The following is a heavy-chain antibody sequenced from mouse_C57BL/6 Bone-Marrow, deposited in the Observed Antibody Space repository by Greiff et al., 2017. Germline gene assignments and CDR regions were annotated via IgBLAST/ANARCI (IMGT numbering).Heavy chain of an antibody. CDR2: IYPGSGST. CDR3: ARERITTVVAPYWYFDV. CDR1: GYTFTSYW. Sequence: VQLQQPGAELVKPGASVKMSCKASGYTFTSYWITWVKQRPGQGLEWIGDIYPGSGSTNYNEKFKSKATLTVDTSSSTAYMQLSSLTSEDSAVYYCARERITTVVAPYWYFDVWGTGTTVTVSS. D-gene: IGHD1-1*01. J-gene: IGHJ1*03. V-gene: IGHV1-55*01.